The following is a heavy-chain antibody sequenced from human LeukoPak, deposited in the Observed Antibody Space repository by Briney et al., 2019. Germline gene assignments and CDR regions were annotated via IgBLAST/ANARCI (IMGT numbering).Heavy chain of an antibody. D-gene: IGHD1-20*01. CDR2: IYSGGST. CDR1: GFTVSSNY. J-gene: IGHJ4*02. V-gene: IGHV3-66*01. Sequence: GGSLRLSCAASGFTVSSNYMSWVRQAPGKGLEWVSIIYSGGSTYYADSVKGRFTISRDNSKNTLYLQMNSLRAEDTAVYYCARDIRYNWNYFNYWGQGTLVTVSS. CDR3: ARDIRYNWNYFNY.